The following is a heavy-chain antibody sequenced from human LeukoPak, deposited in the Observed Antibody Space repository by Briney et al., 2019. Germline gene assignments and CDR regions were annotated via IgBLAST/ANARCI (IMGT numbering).Heavy chain of an antibody. V-gene: IGHV1-8*01. CDR1: GYTFTSYD. D-gene: IGHD7-27*01. Sequence: ASVKVSCKASGYTFTSYDINWVRQATGQGLEWMGWMNPNSGNTGYAQKFQGRVTMTRNTSISTAYMELSSLRSEDTAVYYCAKADWGSNTHTTDYWGQGTLVTASS. J-gene: IGHJ4*02. CDR3: AKADWGSNTHTTDY. CDR2: MNPNSGNT.